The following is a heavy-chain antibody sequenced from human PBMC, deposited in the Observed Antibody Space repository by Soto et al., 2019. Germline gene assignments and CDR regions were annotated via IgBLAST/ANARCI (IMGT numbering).Heavy chain of an antibody. Sequence: ASVKVSCKASGYTFTSCDINWVRQATGQGLEWMGWMNPNSGNTDYAQKFQGRVTMTTDTSTSTAYMELRSLRSDDTAVYYCARVFGYCSSTSCYSLDYWGQGTLVTVS. CDR3: ARVFGYCSSTSCYSLDY. D-gene: IGHD2-2*01. V-gene: IGHV1-8*01. CDR1: GYTFTSCD. J-gene: IGHJ4*02. CDR2: MNPNSGNT.